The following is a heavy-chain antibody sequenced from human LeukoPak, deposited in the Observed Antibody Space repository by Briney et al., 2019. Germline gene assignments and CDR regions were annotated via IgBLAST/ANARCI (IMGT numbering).Heavy chain of an antibody. CDR1: GYTLTNYD. J-gene: IGHJ5*01. D-gene: IGHD3-10*01. CDR3: ARVGYSSGTLGYWFDS. CDR2: MNANSGNT. Sequence: ASVKVSCKASGYTLTNYDINWVRQATGQGLEWMGWMNANSGNTGHAQKFQGRVTMTRNTSISTAYMELSSLTSGDTAVYYCARVGYSSGTLGYWFDSWGQGTLVTVSS. V-gene: IGHV1-8*01.